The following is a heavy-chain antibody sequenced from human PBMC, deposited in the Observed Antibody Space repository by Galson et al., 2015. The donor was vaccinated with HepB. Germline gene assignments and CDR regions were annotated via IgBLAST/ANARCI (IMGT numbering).Heavy chain of an antibody. J-gene: IGHJ6*02. Sequence: CAISGDSVSSNSAAWNWIRQSPSRGLEWLGRTYYRSKWYNDYAVSVKSRITINPDTSKNQFSLQLNSVTPEDTAVYYCARVANPYSYGPQSRMDVWGQGTTVTVS. CDR3: ARVANPYSYGPQSRMDV. V-gene: IGHV6-1*01. CDR1: GDSVSSNSAA. CDR2: TYYRSKWYN. D-gene: IGHD5-18*01.